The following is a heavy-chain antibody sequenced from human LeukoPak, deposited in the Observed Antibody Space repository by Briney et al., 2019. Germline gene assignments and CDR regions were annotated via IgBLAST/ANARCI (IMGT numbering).Heavy chain of an antibody. Sequence: GGSLRLSCAASGFTFSSYGMHWVRQAPGKGLEWVAFIRYDGSNKYYADSVKGRFTISKDNSKNTPYLQMNSLRAEDTAVYYCASYLDYGDYVLLGHYYGMDVWGQGTTVTVSS. J-gene: IGHJ6*02. CDR2: IRYDGSNK. CDR3: ASYLDYGDYVLLGHYYGMDV. D-gene: IGHD4-17*01. V-gene: IGHV3-30*02. CDR1: GFTFSSYG.